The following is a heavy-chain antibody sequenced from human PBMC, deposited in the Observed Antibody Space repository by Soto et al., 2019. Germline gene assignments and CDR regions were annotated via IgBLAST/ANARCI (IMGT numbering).Heavy chain of an antibody. CDR3: ARAPHGSRDGYSHFDY. CDR1: GYTFTGYY. CDR2: INPNSGGT. Sequence: QVQLVQSGAEVKKPGASVKVSCKASGYTFTGYYMHWVRQAPGQGLEWMGWINPNSGGTNYAQKFQGWVTMTRDTSISTAYMELSRLRSDDTAVYYCARAPHGSRDGYSHFDYWGQGTLVTVSS. D-gene: IGHD5-18*01. J-gene: IGHJ4*02. V-gene: IGHV1-2*04.